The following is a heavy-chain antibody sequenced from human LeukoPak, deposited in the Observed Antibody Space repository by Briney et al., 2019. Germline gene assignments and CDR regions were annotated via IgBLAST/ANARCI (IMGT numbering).Heavy chain of an antibody. CDR1: GVTVSNNF. CDR3: AGDRRSTSGYTGY. V-gene: IGHV3-53*01. D-gene: IGHD2-2*02. Sequence: GGSLILSCAASGVTVSNNFMSWVRQAPGKGLEWVSVIYGGGSTYYADSVKGRFTISRDTSKNTLYLQMNSLRAEDTAVYYCAGDRRSTSGYTGYWGQGTLVTVSS. CDR2: IYGGGST. J-gene: IGHJ4*02.